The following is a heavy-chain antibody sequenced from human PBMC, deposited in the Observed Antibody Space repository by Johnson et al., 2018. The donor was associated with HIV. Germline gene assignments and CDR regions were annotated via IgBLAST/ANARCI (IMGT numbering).Heavy chain of an antibody. CDR2: IRYDGSNK. CDR1: RFTFRIYA. D-gene: IGHD3-10*01. CDR3: AKDDSPSGAFDI. Sequence: VQLVESGGGLVQPGGSLRLSCAASRFTFRIYAMTWVRQAPGKGLEWVAFIRYDGSNKYYADSVKGRFTISRDNSKNTLYVQMNSLRVEDTAVYYCAKDDSPSGAFDIWGQGTMVIVSS. J-gene: IGHJ3*02. V-gene: IGHV3-30*02.